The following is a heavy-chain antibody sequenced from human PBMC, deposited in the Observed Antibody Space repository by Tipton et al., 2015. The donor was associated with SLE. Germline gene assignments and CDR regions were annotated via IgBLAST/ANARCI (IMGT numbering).Heavy chain of an antibody. CDR3: ATREFISWYQNYFDY. J-gene: IGHJ4*02. CDR2: INHSGST. D-gene: IGHD6-13*01. CDR1: GGSFSGYY. V-gene: IGHV4-34*01. Sequence: GLVKPSETLSLTCTVYGGSFSGYYWSWIRQPPGKGLEWIGEINHSGSTNYNPSLKSRVTISVDTSKNQFSLKLSSVTAADTAVYYCATREFISWYQNYFDYWGQGTLVTVSS.